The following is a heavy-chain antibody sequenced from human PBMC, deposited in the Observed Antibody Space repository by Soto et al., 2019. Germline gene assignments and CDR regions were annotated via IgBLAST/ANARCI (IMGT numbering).Heavy chain of an antibody. CDR2: ISGSGGST. D-gene: IGHD4-17*01. V-gene: IGHV3-23*01. CDR3: AKDYGGNPNRDAFDI. CDR1: GFTFSSYA. J-gene: IGHJ3*02. Sequence: GGSLRLSCAASGFTFSSYAMSWVRQAPGKGLEWVSAISGSGGSTYYADSVKGRFTISRDNSKNALYLQMNSLRAEDTAVYYCAKDYGGNPNRDAFDIWGQGTMVTVSS.